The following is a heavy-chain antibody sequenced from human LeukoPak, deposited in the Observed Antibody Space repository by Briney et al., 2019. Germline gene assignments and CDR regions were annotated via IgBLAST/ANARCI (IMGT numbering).Heavy chain of an antibody. CDR3: ARGPADPTRDSYFDY. CDR2: IYHSGST. CDR1: GGSISSGGYS. Sequence: PSQTLSLTCAVSGGSISSGGYSWSWIRQPPGKGLEWIGYIYHSGSTYYNPSLKSRVTISVDTSKNQFSLKLSSVTAADTAVYYCARGPADPTRDSYFDYWGQGTLVTVSS. J-gene: IGHJ4*02. D-gene: IGHD5-12*01. V-gene: IGHV4-30-2*01.